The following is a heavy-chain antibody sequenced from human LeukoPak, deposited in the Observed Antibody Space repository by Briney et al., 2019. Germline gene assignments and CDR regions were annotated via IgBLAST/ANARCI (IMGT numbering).Heavy chain of an antibody. V-gene: IGHV3-43*02. D-gene: IGHD1-14*01. J-gene: IGHJ4*02. CDR1: GFTFNDYP. CDR2: ISGDGSVT. Sequence: GGSLRLSCAASGFTFNDYPMHWVRQAPGKGLEWVSLISGDGSVTYYADSVKGRFTISRDNSKNSLYLQMNSLRVEDTALYYCATGSQPGTTFDYWGQGTLVTASS. CDR3: ATGSQPGTTFDY.